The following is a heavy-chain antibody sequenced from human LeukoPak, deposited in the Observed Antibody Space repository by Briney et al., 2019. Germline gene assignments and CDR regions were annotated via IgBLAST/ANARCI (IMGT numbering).Heavy chain of an antibody. Sequence: GGSLRLSCAASGFTFSTYGMHWVRQAPGKGLEWVAVISFDGSNKYYPDSVKGRFTISRDNSKNTVYLQMNSLRAEDTAVYYCAKDWGNWGYGYYFDHWGQGTLVTVTS. J-gene: IGHJ4*02. CDR3: AKDWGNWGYGYYFDH. D-gene: IGHD7-27*01. CDR2: ISFDGSNK. CDR1: GFTFSTYG. V-gene: IGHV3-30*18.